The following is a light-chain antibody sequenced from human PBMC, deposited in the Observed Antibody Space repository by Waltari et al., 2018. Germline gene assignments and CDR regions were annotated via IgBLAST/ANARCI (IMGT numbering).Light chain of an antibody. V-gene: IGKV1-5*03. J-gene: IGKJ2*01. CDR1: QSISSW. CDR2: KAS. CDR3: QQYNSYSYT. Sequence: DIQMTQSPSTLSAYVGDRVPITCRASQSISSWLAWYQQKPGKAPKLLIYKASSLESGVPSRFSGSGSGTEFTLTISSLQPDDFATYYCQQYNSYSYTFGQGTKLEIK.